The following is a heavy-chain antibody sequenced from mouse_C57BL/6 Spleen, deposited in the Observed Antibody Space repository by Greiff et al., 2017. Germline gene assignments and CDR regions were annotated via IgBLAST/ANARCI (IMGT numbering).Heavy chain of an antibody. CDR3: ARSYSNYFDY. CDR1: GYTFTSYW. V-gene: IGHV1-64*01. D-gene: IGHD2-5*01. J-gene: IGHJ2*01. CDR2: IHPNSGST. Sequence: VKLMESGAELVKPGASVKLSCKASGYTFTSYWMHWVKQRPGQGLEWIGMIHPNSGSTNYNEKFKSKATLTVDKSSSTAYMQLSSLTSEDSAVYYCARSYSNYFDYWGQGTTLTVSS.